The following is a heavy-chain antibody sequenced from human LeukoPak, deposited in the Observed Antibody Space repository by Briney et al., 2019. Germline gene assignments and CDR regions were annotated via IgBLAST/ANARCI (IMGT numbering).Heavy chain of an antibody. CDR3: ARDSNCGGDCYLPFDY. CDR2: INPNSGGT. Sequence: ASVKVSCKASGYTFTGYYMHWVRQAPGQGLEWMGWINPNSGGTNYAQKFQGRVTMTRDTSISTAYMELSRLRSDDTAVYYCARDSNCGGDCYLPFDYWGQGTPVTVSS. J-gene: IGHJ4*02. D-gene: IGHD2-21*02. V-gene: IGHV1-2*02. CDR1: GYTFTGYY.